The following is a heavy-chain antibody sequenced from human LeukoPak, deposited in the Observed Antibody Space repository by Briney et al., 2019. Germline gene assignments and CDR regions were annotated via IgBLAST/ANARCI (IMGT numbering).Heavy chain of an antibody. CDR3: ATVVGDSSTYYYFGAFDI. Sequence: ASVKVSCKASGYTFSSYDINWVRQATGQGREWMGWMNPNSGNRGYAQKFQGRVTITRNTSISTAYMELSSLRSEDTVVYYCATVVGDSSTYYYFGAFDIWGQGTMVTVSS. V-gene: IGHV1-8*03. CDR1: GYTFSSYD. CDR2: MNPNSGNR. J-gene: IGHJ3*02. D-gene: IGHD3-22*01.